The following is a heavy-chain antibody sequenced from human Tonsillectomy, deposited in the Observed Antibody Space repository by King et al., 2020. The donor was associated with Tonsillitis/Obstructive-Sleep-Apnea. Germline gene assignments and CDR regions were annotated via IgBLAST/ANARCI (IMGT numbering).Heavy chain of an antibody. CDR1: GFTFSSYS. CDR2: ISTSSSTK. CDR3: ARARGGDY. V-gene: IGHV3-48*02. Sequence: VQLVESGGGLVQPGGSLRLSCAASGFTFSSYSMSWVRQAPGKGLEWVAYISTSSSTKNYADSVRGRFTISRDNAKKSLYLQMNSLRDEDTAVYYCARARGGDYWGQGTLVTVSS. J-gene: IGHJ4*02. D-gene: IGHD3-10*01.